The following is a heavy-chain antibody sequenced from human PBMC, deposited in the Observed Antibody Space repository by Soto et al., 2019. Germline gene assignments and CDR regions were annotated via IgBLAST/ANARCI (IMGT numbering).Heavy chain of an antibody. Sequence: GGSLRLSCAASGFTFSSYGMHWVRQAPGKGLEWVAVIWYDVSNKYYADSVKGRFTISRDNSKNTLYLQMNSLRAEDTAVYYCARMGGDYDSYYYYGMDVWGQGTRVTVSS. CDR2: IWYDVSNK. CDR3: ARMGGDYDSYYYYGMDV. D-gene: IGHD4-17*01. CDR1: GFTFSSYG. V-gene: IGHV3-33*01. J-gene: IGHJ6*02.